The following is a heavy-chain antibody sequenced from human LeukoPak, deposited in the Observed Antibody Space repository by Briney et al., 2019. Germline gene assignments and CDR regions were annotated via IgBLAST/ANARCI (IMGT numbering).Heavy chain of an antibody. D-gene: IGHD2-2*01. CDR3: ARGIVVVPAASNWFDP. V-gene: IGHV4-34*01. CDR2: INHSGST. Sequence: SETLSLTCAVYGGSFSGYYWSWIRQPPGKGLEWIGEINHSGSTNYNPSLKSRATISVDTSKNQFSLKLSSVTAADTAVYYCARGIVVVPAASNWFDPWGQGTLVTVSS. J-gene: IGHJ5*02. CDR1: GGSFSGYY.